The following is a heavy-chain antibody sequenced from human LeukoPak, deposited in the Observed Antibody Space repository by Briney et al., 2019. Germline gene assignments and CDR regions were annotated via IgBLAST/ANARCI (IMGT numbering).Heavy chain of an antibody. CDR1: GDSISSYY. J-gene: IGHJ4*02. Sequence: SETLSLTCTVSGDSISSYYWSWIRQPPGKGLEWIGYIYHSGSTNYNPSLKSRVTISADTSKDQFSLKLPSVTAADTAVYYCATGYSSTWYYFDYWGQGTLVTVSS. D-gene: IGHD6-13*01. CDR3: ATGYSSTWYYFDY. CDR2: IYHSGST. V-gene: IGHV4-59*01.